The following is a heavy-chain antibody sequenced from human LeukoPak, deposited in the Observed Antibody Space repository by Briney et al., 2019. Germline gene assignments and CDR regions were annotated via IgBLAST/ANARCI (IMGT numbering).Heavy chain of an antibody. Sequence: QVQLQESGPGLVKPSQTLSLTCTVSGGSISSSSYYWGWIRQPPGKGLEWIGSIYYSGSTYYNPSLKSRVTISVDTSKNQFSLKLSSVTAADTAVYYCARFVRGDAFDIWGQGTMVTVSS. CDR3: ARFVRGDAFDI. V-gene: IGHV4-39*07. CDR1: GGSISSSSYY. CDR2: IYYSGST. J-gene: IGHJ3*02.